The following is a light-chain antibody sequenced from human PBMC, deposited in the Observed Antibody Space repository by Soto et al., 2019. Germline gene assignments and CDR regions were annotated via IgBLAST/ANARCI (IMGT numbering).Light chain of an antibody. J-gene: IGKJ1*01. Sequence: EVVLTQSPCTLSLSSGERATLSCRASQSVINSYLDWYQQKPGQAPRLLLYGAYNRATGIPDRFSGSGSGTDFTLTISRLEPEDFAVYYCQQYGTAPWTFGQGTKVDIK. CDR3: QQYGTAPWT. CDR2: GAY. CDR1: QSVINSY. V-gene: IGKV3-20*01.